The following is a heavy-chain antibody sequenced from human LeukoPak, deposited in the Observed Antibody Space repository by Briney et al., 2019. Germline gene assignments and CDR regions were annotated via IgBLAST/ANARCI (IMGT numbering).Heavy chain of an antibody. CDR1: GFRVSDYY. CDR2: IRDSGEA. D-gene: IGHD3/OR15-3a*01. J-gene: IGHJ5*02. V-gene: IGHV3-66*03. CDR3: ARDRAANQDWVEFDP. Sequence: PGGCLRLSCAVSGFRVSDYYMSSGRQAPGKGLGWVGLIRDSGEAFYADFARGRFAIYRDESENTLYLQMNSLRVEDTAVYFCARDRAANQDWVEFDPWGQGTPVIVSS.